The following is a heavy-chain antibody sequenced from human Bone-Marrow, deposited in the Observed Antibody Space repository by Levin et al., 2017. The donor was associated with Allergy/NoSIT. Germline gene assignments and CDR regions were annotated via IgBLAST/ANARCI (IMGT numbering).Heavy chain of an antibody. Sequence: GGSLRLSCAGSGFLFSDYHMNWIRQAPGKGLEWVAYMGTASGAIYYADSVKGRFTISRDNAKNSVFLQMNSLRPNDTAVYYCARGTMVAVVISDYYYYGMDVWGQGTAVTVSS. CDR1: GFLFSDYH. D-gene: IGHD3-3*01. J-gene: IGHJ6*02. V-gene: IGHV3-11*01. CDR2: MGTASGAI. CDR3: ARGTMVAVVISDYYYYGMDV.